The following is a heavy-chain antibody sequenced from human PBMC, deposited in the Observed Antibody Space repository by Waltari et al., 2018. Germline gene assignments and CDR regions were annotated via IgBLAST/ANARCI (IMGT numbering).Heavy chain of an antibody. Sequence: QVQLVQSGAEVKKPGASVKVSCKASGYTFTSYGISWVRQAPGQGLEWMGWISAYNGNTNYAHKLQGIVTMTTDTSTSTAYMELRSLRSDDTAVYYCARVPSDYDSIYYFDYWGQGTLVTVSS. D-gene: IGHD3-22*01. J-gene: IGHJ4*02. CDR2: ISAYNGNT. CDR1: GYTFTSYG. CDR3: ARVPSDYDSIYYFDY. V-gene: IGHV1-18*01.